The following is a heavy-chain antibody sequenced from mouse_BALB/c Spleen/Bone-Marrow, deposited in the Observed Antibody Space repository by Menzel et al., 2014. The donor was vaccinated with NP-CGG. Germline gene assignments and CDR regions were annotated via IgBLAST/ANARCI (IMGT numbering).Heavy chain of an antibody. D-gene: IGHD1-1*02. Sequence: DVMLVESGGGLVQPGGSLKLSCAASGFDFSRYWMSWVRQAPGKGLEWIGEVNPDSSTINYTPSLKDKLIISRDNAKNTLYLQMSKVRSEDTALYYCARPSKPYGPFDYWGQGTTLTVSS. CDR1: GFDFSRYW. V-gene: IGHV4-1*02. CDR2: VNPDSSTI. CDR3: ARPSKPYGPFDY. J-gene: IGHJ2*01.